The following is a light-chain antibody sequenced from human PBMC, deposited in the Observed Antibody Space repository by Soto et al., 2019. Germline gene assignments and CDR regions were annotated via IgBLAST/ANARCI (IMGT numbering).Light chain of an antibody. V-gene: IGLV2-14*01. Sequence: QSALPQHAPVSASPGQSITISCIGTSDDVGNYNYVSWYQQHPGKGPKLLIYEVSNRPSGVSHRFSGSKSGNTASLTISGLHAEDEADYSCSSYTPSSTYVLGTGTKVTVL. CDR3: SSYTPSSTYV. J-gene: IGLJ1*01. CDR1: SDDVGNYNY. CDR2: EVS.